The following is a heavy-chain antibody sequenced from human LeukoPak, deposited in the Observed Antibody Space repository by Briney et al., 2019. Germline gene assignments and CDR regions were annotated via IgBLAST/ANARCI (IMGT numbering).Heavy chain of an antibody. CDR2: IDYSGST. CDR3: ARCDYYGSAVQTRLGYGIDV. J-gene: IGHJ6*02. V-gene: IGHV4-31*03. CDR1: GDSISRGGYF. Sequence: PSQTLSLTCTVSGDSISRGGYFWTWIRQHPGRGLEWIGYIDYSGSTDYNPSLKSRVVISLDTSNSQFSLKLTSVTAADTAVYYCARCDYYGSAVQTRLGYGIDVWGQGTTVTVSS. D-gene: IGHD3-10*01.